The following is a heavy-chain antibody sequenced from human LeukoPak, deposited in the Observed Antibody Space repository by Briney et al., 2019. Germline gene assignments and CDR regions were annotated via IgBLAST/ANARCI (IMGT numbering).Heavy chain of an antibody. D-gene: IGHD2-2*01. CDR2: IYHSGST. V-gene: IGHV4-38-2*01. J-gene: IGHJ4*02. CDR3: VRLDSTSWIPSDY. Sequence: SETLSLTCAVSGYSISSGYYWGWIRQPPGKGLEWIGSIYHSGSTYYNPSLKSRVTISVDTSKNQFSLKLSSVTAADTAVYYCVRLDSTSWIPSDYWGQGTLVAVSS. CDR1: GYSISSGYY.